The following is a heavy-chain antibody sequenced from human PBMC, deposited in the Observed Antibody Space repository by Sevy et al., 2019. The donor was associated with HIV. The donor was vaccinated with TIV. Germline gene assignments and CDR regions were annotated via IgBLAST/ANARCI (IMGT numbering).Heavy chain of an antibody. V-gene: IGHV3-7*03. J-gene: IGHJ3*02. D-gene: IGHD3-22*01. CDR3: AREMGYYDSSVGEDAFDI. CDR1: GFTFSSYW. Sequence: GGSLRLSCAASGFTFSSYWMSWVRQAPGKGLEWVANIKQDGSEKYYVDSVKGRFTISRDNAKNSLYLQMTSLRAEDTAGDYCAREMGYYDSSVGEDAFDIWGQGTMVTVSS. CDR2: IKQDGSEK.